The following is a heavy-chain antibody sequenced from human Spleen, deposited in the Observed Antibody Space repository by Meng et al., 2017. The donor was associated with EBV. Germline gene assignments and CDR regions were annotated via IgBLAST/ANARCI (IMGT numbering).Heavy chain of an antibody. D-gene: IGHD3-16*01. J-gene: IGHJ4*02. V-gene: IGHV1-69*06. Sequence: VELVQSGAEVKKPGSTVKVSCRASGGTFANYDVSWVRQAPGQGLEWMGGIIPLFGTTDYARKFKGRLTITADKSTLTAFMELSSLTSQDTAVYYCASSLGGSEAPVWGQGVLVTVSS. CDR3: ASSLGGSEAPV. CDR1: GGTFANYD. CDR2: IIPLFGTT.